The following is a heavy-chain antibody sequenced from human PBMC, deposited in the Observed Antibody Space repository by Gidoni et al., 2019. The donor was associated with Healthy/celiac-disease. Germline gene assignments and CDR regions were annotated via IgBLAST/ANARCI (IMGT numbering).Heavy chain of an antibody. CDR3: AREEVNLSSGYLTGAFDI. V-gene: IGHV4-61*01. D-gene: IGHD3-22*01. J-gene: IGHJ3*02. Sequence: QVQLQESGPGLVKPSETLSLTCTVSGGPVSSGRYYWSWIRQPPGKGLEWIGYIYYSGSTNYNPSLKSRVTISVDTSKNQFSLKLSSVTAADTAVYYCAREEVNLSSGYLTGAFDIWGQGTMVTVSS. CDR2: IYYSGST. CDR1: GGPVSSGRYY.